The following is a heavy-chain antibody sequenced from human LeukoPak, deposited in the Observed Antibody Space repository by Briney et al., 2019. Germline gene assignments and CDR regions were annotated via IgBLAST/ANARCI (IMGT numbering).Heavy chain of an antibody. V-gene: IGHV4-39*07. Sequence: PPESLSLTCIVPFGSPSSNTYYWGWARHPPGKGLEWIGSMSHSGTTHYKPCLMSRVTMSVDSSKDQFSLKLSSVTAADTAVYYCARGGRGSGWQLVFGALYYYYMDLWGRGTSDSVFS. CDR1: FGSPSSNTYY. J-gene: IGHJ6*03. D-gene: IGHD1-26*01. CDR3: ARGGRGSGWQLVFGALYYYYMDL. CDR2: MSHSGTT.